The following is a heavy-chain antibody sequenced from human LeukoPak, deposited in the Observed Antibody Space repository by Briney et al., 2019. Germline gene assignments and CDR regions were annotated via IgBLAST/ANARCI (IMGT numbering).Heavy chain of an antibody. CDR2: MNPSSGNT. Sequence: ASVKVSCKASGYTFTSYDINWVRQATGQGLEWMGWMNPSSGNTGYAQKFQGRVTMTRNTSISTAYMELSSLRSDDTAVYYCAREDGYSDFDYWGQGTLVTVSS. V-gene: IGHV1-8*01. D-gene: IGHD5-24*01. CDR1: GYTFTSYD. J-gene: IGHJ4*02. CDR3: AREDGYSDFDY.